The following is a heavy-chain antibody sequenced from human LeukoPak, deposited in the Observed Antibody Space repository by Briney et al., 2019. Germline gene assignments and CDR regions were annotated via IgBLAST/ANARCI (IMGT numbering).Heavy chain of an antibody. V-gene: IGHV4-30-4*02. CDR3: ARDHYDTTVYFYYGMDV. CDR2: IYYSGST. CDR1: GGSISSGDFY. Sequence: SETLSLTCTVSGGSISSGDFYWIWVRQAPGQGLEWLGYIYYSGSTYYNSFIKSLVTISVDTSKNQFSLKLSSGTTADTAVYYCARDHYDTTVYFYYGMDVWGQGTTVTVSS. J-gene: IGHJ6*02. D-gene: IGHD3-9*01.